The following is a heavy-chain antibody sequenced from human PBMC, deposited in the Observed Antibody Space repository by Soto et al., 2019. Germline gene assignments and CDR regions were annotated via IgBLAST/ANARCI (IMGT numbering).Heavy chain of an antibody. V-gene: IGHV3-23*01. CDR1: GFTFSSYA. J-gene: IGHJ6*03. Sequence: LRLSCAASGFTFSSYAMSWVRQAPGKGLEWVSAISGSGGSTYYADSVKGRFTISRDNSKNTLYLQMNSLRAEDTAVYYCAKRSVFGVVTKWYMDVWGKGTTVTVSS. CDR2: ISGSGGST. CDR3: AKRSVFGVVTKWYMDV. D-gene: IGHD3-3*01.